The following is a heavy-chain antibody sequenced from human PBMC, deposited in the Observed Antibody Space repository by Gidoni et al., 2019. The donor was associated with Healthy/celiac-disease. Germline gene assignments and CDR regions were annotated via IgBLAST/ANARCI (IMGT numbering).Heavy chain of an antibody. D-gene: IGHD5-18*01. V-gene: IGHV4-59*08. J-gene: IGHJ5*02. CDR3: ARSFDSDTAMVNWFDP. CDR2: IYYSGST. Sequence: QVQLQESGPGLVKPSETLSLTCTVSGGSISSYYWSWIRQPPGKGLEWIGYIYYSGSTNYNPSLKSRVTISVDTSKNQFSLKLSSVTAADTAVYYCARSFDSDTAMVNWFDPWGQGTLVTVSS. CDR1: GGSISSYY.